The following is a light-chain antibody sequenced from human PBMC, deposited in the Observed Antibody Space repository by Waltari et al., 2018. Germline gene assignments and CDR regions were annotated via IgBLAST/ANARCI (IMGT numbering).Light chain of an antibody. V-gene: IGLV2-14*01. Sequence: QSALSQPASVSGSPGQSITISCSGSRRDIGGYDYVSWYQQPPGKAPKLFMYEVKKRPSGVSDRFSGSKLGFTASLTISGLQAEDEADYYCDSYASENILLFGGGTKVTVL. J-gene: IGLJ2*01. CDR3: DSYASENILL. CDR1: RRDIGGYDY. CDR2: EVK.